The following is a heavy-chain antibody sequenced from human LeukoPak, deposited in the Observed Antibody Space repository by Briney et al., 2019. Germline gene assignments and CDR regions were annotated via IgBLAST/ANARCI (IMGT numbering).Heavy chain of an antibody. Sequence: SETLSLTCTVSGGSISSSSYYWGWIRQPPGKGLEWIGSIYYSGSTYYNPSLKSRITMSVDTSKNQFSLKLSSVTAADTAVYYCARGGRRYYYYYMDVWGKGTTVTVSS. D-gene: IGHD3-16*01. CDR3: ARGGRRYYYYYMDV. CDR1: GGSISSSSYY. CDR2: IYYSGST. J-gene: IGHJ6*03. V-gene: IGHV4-39*01.